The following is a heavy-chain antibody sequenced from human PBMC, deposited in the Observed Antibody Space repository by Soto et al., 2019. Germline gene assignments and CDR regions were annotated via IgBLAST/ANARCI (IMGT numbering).Heavy chain of an antibody. CDR1: GGSFSGYY. V-gene: IGHV4-34*01. CDR3: ARGPGTGPYTVTTQKTHVLYYYYYMDV. D-gene: IGHD4-17*01. Sequence: SETLSLTCAVYGGSFSGYYWSWIHQPPGKGLEWIGEINHSGSTNYNPSLKSRVTISVDTSKNQFSLKLSSVTAADTAVYYCARGPGTGPYTVTTQKTHVLYYYYYMDVWGKGTTVTVSS. J-gene: IGHJ6*03. CDR2: INHSGST.